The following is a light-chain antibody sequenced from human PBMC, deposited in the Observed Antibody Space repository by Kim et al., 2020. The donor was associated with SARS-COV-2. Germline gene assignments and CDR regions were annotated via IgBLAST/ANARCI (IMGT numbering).Light chain of an antibody. Sequence: SSVKLTCTLSSGHSNYFIALHQQQPGKAPRFLMKVEGSGSYNKGGGVPDRFSGSRSGADRYLIISNLHSEDEADYYCETWDSNIQVFGGGTQLTVL. CDR1: SGHSNYF. CDR3: ETWDSNIQV. V-gene: IGLV4-60*03. CDR2: VEGSGSY. J-gene: IGLJ3*02.